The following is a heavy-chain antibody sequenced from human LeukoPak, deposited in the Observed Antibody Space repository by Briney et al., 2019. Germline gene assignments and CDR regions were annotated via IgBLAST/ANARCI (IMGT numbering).Heavy chain of an antibody. Sequence: SETLSLTCTVSGGSISHYYWSWIRQPPGKGLEWIGYIYYSGSTNYNPSLKSRVTISVDTSKNQFSLKLRSVTAADTAVYYCARRYYGDYSLDYWGQGTLVTVSS. CDR2: IYYSGST. J-gene: IGHJ4*02. CDR3: ARRYYGDYSLDY. V-gene: IGHV4-59*08. D-gene: IGHD4-17*01. CDR1: GGSISHYY.